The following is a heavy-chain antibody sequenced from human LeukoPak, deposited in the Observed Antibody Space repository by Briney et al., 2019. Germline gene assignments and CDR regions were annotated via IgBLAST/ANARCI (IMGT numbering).Heavy chain of an antibody. V-gene: IGHV1-69*13. J-gene: IGHJ4*02. CDR1: GGTFSSYA. CDR3: ARDDCSSTSCPGDFDY. Sequence: SVKVSCKASGGTFSSYAISWVRQAPGQGLEWMGGIIPIFGTANYAQKFQGRVAITADESTSTAYMELSSLRSEDTAVYYCARDDCSSTSCPGDFDYWGQGTLVTVSS. CDR2: IIPIFGTA. D-gene: IGHD2-2*01.